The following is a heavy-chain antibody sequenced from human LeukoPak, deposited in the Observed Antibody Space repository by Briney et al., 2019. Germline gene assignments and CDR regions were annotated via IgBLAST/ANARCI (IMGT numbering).Heavy chain of an antibody. D-gene: IGHD2/OR15-2a*01. CDR3: VRHISTNTGYFDS. V-gene: IGHV4-39*01. J-gene: IGHJ4*02. CDR1: GASINSHSYY. Sequence: SETLSLTCTVSGASINSHSYYWGWIRQAPGKGLEWIGSVYYDGTSYSNLSLKSRAAVFVDTSRDQFSLDLSFVTAADTALYYCVRHISTNTGYFDSCGQGILVSVSS. CDR2: VYYDGTS.